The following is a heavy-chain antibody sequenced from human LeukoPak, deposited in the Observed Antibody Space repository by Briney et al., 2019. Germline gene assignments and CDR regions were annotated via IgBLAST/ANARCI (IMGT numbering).Heavy chain of an antibody. D-gene: IGHD1-26*01. J-gene: IGHJ5*02. Sequence: SETLSLTCAVYGGSFSGYYWSWIRQPPGKGLEWIGEINHSGSTNYNPSLKSRVTISVDTSKNQFSLKLSSVTAADTAVYYCVRTSYRSYYVWFDPWGQGTLVTVSS. CDR2: INHSGST. CDR1: GGSFSGYY. CDR3: VRTSYRSYYVWFDP. V-gene: IGHV4-34*01.